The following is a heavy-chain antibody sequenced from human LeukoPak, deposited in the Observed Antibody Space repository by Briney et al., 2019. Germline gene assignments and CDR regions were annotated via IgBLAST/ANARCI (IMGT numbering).Heavy chain of an antibody. J-gene: IGHJ3*02. V-gene: IGHV1-2*02. CDR1: GYTFTDYY. CDR2: VNPNSGDT. D-gene: IGHD6-19*01. Sequence: ASVKVSCKASGYTFTDYYLHWVRQAPGQGLEWMGWVNPNSGDTLYAQKFQGRVTMTRDTSISTGYMELRGLISDDSAVYYCARGSRISGSKTTYDIWGQGTMVTVSS. CDR3: ARGSRISGSKTTYDI.